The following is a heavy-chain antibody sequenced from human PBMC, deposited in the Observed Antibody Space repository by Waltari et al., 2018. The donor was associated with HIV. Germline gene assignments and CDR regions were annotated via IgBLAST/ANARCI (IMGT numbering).Heavy chain of an antibody. CDR1: GFTVSSNY. D-gene: IGHD5-18*01. CDR3: ARDRGDSFFPY. Sequence: EVQLVPSGGGLIQPGGSLRLSCAASGFTVSSNYMSWVRQAPGQGLEWVSVIYSGGSTFYADSVQGRFTISRDNAKNTLFLQLNSLRAEDTAVYYCARDRGDSFFPYWGQGTLVTVSS. CDR2: IYSGGST. J-gene: IGHJ4*02. V-gene: IGHV3-53*01.